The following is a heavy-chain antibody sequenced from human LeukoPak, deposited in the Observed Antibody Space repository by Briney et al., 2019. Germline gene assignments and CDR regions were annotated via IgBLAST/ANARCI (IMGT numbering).Heavy chain of an antibody. Sequence: LGGSLRLSCAASGFTFSSYAMSWVRQAPGKGLEWVSAISGSGGSTYYADSVKGRFTISRDNSKNTLYLQMNSLRAEDTAVYYCAKSGGWHGSGYYYMDVWGKGTTVTVSS. CDR1: GFTFSSYA. CDR2: ISGSGGST. V-gene: IGHV3-23*01. J-gene: IGHJ6*03. D-gene: IGHD3-16*01. CDR3: AKSGGWHGSGYYYMDV.